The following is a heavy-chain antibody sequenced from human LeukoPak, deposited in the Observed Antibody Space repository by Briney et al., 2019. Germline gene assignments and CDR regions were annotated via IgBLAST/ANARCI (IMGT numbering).Heavy chain of an antibody. CDR2: ISAGGTT. V-gene: IGHV3-11*01. D-gene: IGHD3-10*01. CDR3: ARAAFGEWLLDY. Sequence: GGSLRLSCAASGFTFSDYYMTWIRQSPAKGLEWVSYISAGGTTYYADSVKGRSYISRDNANNSVYLQMNSLRGDDTAVYYCARAAFGEWLLDYWGQGTLVTVSS. J-gene: IGHJ4*02. CDR1: GFTFSDYY.